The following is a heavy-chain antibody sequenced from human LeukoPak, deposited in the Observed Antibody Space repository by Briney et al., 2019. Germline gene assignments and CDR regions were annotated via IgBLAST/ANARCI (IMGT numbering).Heavy chain of an antibody. V-gene: IGHV1-2*06. Sequence: ASVKVSCKASGYTFTGYHMHWVRQAPGQGLEWMGRINPNSGDTNYAQKFQGRVTMTRDTSISTAYVELSRLRSDDTAVYYCARDLYDSSGYYYKDYWGQGTLVTVSS. CDR3: ARDLYDSSGYYYKDY. CDR2: INPNSGDT. CDR1: GYTFTGYH. D-gene: IGHD3-22*01. J-gene: IGHJ4*02.